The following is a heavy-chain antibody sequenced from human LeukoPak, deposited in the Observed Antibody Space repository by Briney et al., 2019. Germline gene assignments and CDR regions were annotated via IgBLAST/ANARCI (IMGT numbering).Heavy chain of an antibody. D-gene: IGHD3-22*01. CDR3: GRAYYLDYFYYYMDV. CDR2: INWNGGST. Sequence: GGSLRLSCAASGFTFSSYGMSWVRQAPGKGLEWVSGINWNGGSTGYADSVKVRFTISRDNAKNSLYLQMNSLRAEDTALYYCGRAYYLDYFYYYMDVWGKGTTVTVSS. V-gene: IGHV3-20*04. CDR1: GFTFSSYG. J-gene: IGHJ6*03.